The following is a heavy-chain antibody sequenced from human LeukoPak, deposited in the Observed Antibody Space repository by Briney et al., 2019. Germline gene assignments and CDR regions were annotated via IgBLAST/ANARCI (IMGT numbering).Heavy chain of an antibody. CDR1: GFTFSSYA. CDR3: ARLGVGSPFDY. D-gene: IGHD1-26*01. V-gene: IGHV3-64*01. CDR2: ISSNGGST. J-gene: IGHJ4*02. Sequence: PGGSLRLSCAASGFTFSSYAMHWVRQAPGKGLEYVPAISSNGGSTYYANSVKGRFTISRDNSKNTLYLQMGSLRAEDMAVYYCARLGVGSPFDYWGQGTLVTVSS.